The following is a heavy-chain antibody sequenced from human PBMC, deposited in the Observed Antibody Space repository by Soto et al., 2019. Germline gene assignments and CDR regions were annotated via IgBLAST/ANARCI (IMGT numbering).Heavy chain of an antibody. CDR3: ARDGWGSNWYFDL. V-gene: IGHV3-30*03. J-gene: IGHJ2*01. D-gene: IGHD3-16*01. CDR1: GVTFKDYG. CDR2: ISYDGKQT. Sequence: GGSLRLSCGAPGVTFKDYGMHWVRQAPGRGLEWVAVISYDGKQTYYADSVKGRFTISKDKSKRTLFLQMNSLRVDDTAVYYCARDGWGSNWYFDLWGRGTLVTVSS.